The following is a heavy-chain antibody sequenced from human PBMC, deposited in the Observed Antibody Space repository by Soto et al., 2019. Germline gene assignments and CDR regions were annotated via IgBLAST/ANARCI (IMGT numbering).Heavy chain of an antibody. J-gene: IGHJ4*02. CDR3: AKRRGAGGHFDY. CDR1: GFTFSSYG. CDR2: VSIGGST. D-gene: IGHD2-15*01. Sequence: GGSLRLSCAASGFTFSSYGMHWVRQGPGKGLEWVAVVSIGGSTHYADSVRGRFTISRDNSKNTLSLQMNSLTAEDTAVYFCAKRRGAGGHFDYWGQGALVTVSS. V-gene: IGHV3-NL1*01.